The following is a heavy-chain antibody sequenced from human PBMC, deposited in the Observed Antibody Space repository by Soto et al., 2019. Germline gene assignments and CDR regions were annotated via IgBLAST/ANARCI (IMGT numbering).Heavy chain of an antibody. CDR1: GYTFTSYE. CDR2: MNPNSGNT. V-gene: IGHV1-8*01. CDR3: ARYKARGYYTAS. J-gene: IGHJ5*01. Sequence: ASVKVSCKASGYTFTSYEISWVRQATGQGLEWMGWMNPNSGNTGYAQKFQGRVTMTRNTSISTAYMELSSLRSEDTAVYYCARYKARGYYTASSGKGTLAPVSS. D-gene: IGHD3-22*01.